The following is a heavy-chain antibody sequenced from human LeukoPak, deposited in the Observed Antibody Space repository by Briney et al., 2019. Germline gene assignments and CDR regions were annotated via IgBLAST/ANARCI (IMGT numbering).Heavy chain of an antibody. CDR1: GYTFTSYG. D-gene: IGHD3-22*01. CDR2: ISAYNGNT. CDR3: ARDLYDSSGYDFDY. Sequence: ASVTVSCKASGYTFTSYGISWVRQAPGQGLEWMGWISAYNGNTNYAQKLQGRVTMTTDTSTSTAYMELRSLRSDDTAVYYCARDLYDSSGYDFDYWGQGTLVTVSS. V-gene: IGHV1-18*01. J-gene: IGHJ4*02.